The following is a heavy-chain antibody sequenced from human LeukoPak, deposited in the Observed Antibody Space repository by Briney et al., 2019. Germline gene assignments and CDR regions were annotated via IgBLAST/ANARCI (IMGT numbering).Heavy chain of an antibody. Sequence: KPSETLSLTCAVYGGSFSTYYWSWIRQPPGKGLEGIGEINHSGSTNYNPSLKSRVTISVDTSKNQFSLKLSPVTAADTAVYYCARGSGDDFWSGSRGTFDYWGQGTLVTVSS. CDR2: INHSGST. CDR3: ARGSGDDFWSGSRGTFDY. V-gene: IGHV4-34*01. CDR1: GGSFSTYY. D-gene: IGHD3-3*01. J-gene: IGHJ4*02.